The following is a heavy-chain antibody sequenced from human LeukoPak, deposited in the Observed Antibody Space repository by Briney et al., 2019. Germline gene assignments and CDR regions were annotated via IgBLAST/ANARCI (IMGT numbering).Heavy chain of an antibody. Sequence: GGSLRLSCAASGFTISSYAMSWVRQAPGKGLEWVSAISGSGGSTYYADSVKGRFTISRDNSKNTLYLQMNSLRAEDTAVYYCAKRERYDILTGYYPKPTGFDYWGQGTLVTVSS. CDR3: AKRERYDILTGYYPKPTGFDY. J-gene: IGHJ4*02. D-gene: IGHD3-9*01. CDR1: GFTISSYA. V-gene: IGHV3-23*01. CDR2: ISGSGGST.